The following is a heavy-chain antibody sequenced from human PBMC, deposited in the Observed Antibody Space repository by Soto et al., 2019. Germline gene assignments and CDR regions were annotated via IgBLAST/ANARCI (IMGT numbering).Heavy chain of an antibody. CDR2: ISRSGGSR. V-gene: IGHV3-23*01. J-gene: IGHJ4*02. Sequence: GGSLRLSCAASGFTFSTFAMTWVRQAPGKGLEWVSGISRSGGSRDYADSVKGRFTISRDNSKNTLYLQMNSLRVEDTAVYYCVKVDFTSSSVGAWGDYWGQGTLVTVSS. CDR1: GFTFSTFA. D-gene: IGHD2-2*01. CDR3: VKVDFTSSSVGAWGDY.